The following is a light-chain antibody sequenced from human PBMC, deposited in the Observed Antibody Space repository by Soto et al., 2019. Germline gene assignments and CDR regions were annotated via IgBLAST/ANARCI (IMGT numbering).Light chain of an antibody. CDR3: HQYGTSRRT. J-gene: IGKJ1*01. V-gene: IGKV3-20*01. Sequence: PGGTGPLSTGASQSLRSGDLACYQQIPGQAPGLLIYGASSRATGIPDGFSGSGSGTDFNLTVSSLAPEDFAVYYRHQYGTSRRTFGKGTKVDIK. CDR2: GAS. CDR1: QSLRSGD.